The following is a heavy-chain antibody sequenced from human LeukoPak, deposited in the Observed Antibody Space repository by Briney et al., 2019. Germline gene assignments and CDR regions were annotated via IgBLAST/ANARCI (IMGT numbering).Heavy chain of an antibody. CDR1: GGSISNYY. V-gene: IGHV4-59*08. CDR2: IYYSGST. Sequence: SETLSLTCSVSGGSISNYYWSWIRQPPGKGLEWMGYIYYSGSTNYNPSLESRVTISVDTSKNQFSLRLSSVTAADTAVYYCARHVAVGETAWGQGTLVTVSS. CDR3: ARHVAVGETA. J-gene: IGHJ5*02. D-gene: IGHD1-26*01.